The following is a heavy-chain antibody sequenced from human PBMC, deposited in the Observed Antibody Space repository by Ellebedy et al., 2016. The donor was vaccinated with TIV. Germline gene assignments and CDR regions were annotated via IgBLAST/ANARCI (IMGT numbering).Heavy chain of an antibody. D-gene: IGHD7-27*01. J-gene: IGHJ4*02. CDR2: MAEYDGRT. CDR3: TKRAENWGFFDY. V-gene: IGHV3-23*01. CDR1: GFTFSNYA. Sequence: GESLKISCAASGFTFSNYAMSLVRQAPGKGLEWVSAMAEYDGRTFYADSVRGRFTISRDNSGNTLFLHMKRLRAEDTAIYYCTKRAENWGFFDYWGQGARVTVSS.